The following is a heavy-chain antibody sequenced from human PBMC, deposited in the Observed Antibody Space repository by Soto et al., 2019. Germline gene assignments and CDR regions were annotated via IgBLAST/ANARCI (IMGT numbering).Heavy chain of an antibody. CDR2: ISYDGSNK. Sequence: GGSLRLSCAASGFTFSSYGMHWVRQAPGKGLEWVAVISYDGSNKYYADSVKGRFTISRDNSKNTLYLQMNSLRAGDTAVYYCAKDRALEYDILTGYSDYWGQGTLVTVSS. CDR3: AKDRALEYDILTGYSDY. CDR1: GFTFSSYG. J-gene: IGHJ4*02. V-gene: IGHV3-30*18. D-gene: IGHD3-9*01.